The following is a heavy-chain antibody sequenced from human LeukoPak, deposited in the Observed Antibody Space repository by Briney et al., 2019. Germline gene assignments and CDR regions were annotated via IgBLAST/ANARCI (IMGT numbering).Heavy chain of an antibody. CDR3: ARATYSGYDWDFDY. J-gene: IGHJ4*02. CDR1: GGSISSGSYY. CDR2: IYTSGST. Sequence: SETLSLTCTVSGGSISSGSYYWSWIRQPAGKGLEWIGRIYTSGSTNYNPSLKSRVTMSVDTSKNQFSLKLSSVTAADTAVYYCARATYSGYDWDFDYWGLGTLVTVSS. D-gene: IGHD5-12*01. V-gene: IGHV4-61*02.